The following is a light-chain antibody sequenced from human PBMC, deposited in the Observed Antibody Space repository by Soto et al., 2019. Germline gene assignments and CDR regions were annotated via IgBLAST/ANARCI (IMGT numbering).Light chain of an antibody. J-gene: IGLJ1*01. CDR1: SSDVDGYDY. CDR2: DVS. Sequence: QSALTQPASVSGSPGQSITISCTGTSSDVDGYDYVSWYQHHPGKAPKLMIYDVSNRPSGVSNRFSGPKSGNTASLTISGLQAEDEADYYCSSYTSSSLYVFGTGTKVTVL. CDR3: SSYTSSSLYV. V-gene: IGLV2-14*03.